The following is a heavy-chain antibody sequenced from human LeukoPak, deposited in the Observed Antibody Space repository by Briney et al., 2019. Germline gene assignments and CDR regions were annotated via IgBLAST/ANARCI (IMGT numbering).Heavy chain of an antibody. CDR2: IIPTFGTG. CDR1: GGTVSSYA. D-gene: IGHD6-6*01. Sequence: SGKVACKASGGTVSSYAIRWVRQAPGQGLEWMGGIIPTFGTGNYGQKFQGRVTITTAESTRTGYMELSSLRSEDTAVYYCARMVRAARARWFDPWGQGTLVTVSS. CDR3: ARMVRAARARWFDP. J-gene: IGHJ5*02. V-gene: IGHV1-69*05.